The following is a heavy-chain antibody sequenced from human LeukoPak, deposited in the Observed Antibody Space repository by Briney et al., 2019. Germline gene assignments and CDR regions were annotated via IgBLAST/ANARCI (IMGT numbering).Heavy chain of an antibody. CDR3: ARGGYYYLDV. J-gene: IGHJ6*03. CDR1: DGSMSPYY. V-gene: IGHV4-59*01. Sequence: SETRSLTCTVSDGSMSPYYWSWIRQSPGKGLEWIAYIFYNGNTKYNPSLWSRVTISIDTSRNQFSLNLNSVTAADTAVYYCARGGYYYLDVWGKGTTVTVSS. CDR2: IFYNGNT.